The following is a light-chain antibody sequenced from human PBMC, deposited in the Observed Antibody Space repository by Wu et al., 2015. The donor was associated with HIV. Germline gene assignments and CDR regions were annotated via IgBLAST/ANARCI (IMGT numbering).Light chain of an antibody. CDR1: RVLVDG. J-gene: IGKJ2*01. Sequence: QMTPRLLPLCLHLLETESPSLAGPVRVLVDGWSWYQQKPGKAPNLLIYEASVLHSGVPSRFSGSGSGTEFTLTIDSLQPEDFGTFYCQHYDTYPYTFGQGTKLEIK. CDR2: EAS. CDR3: QHYDTYPYT. V-gene: IGKV1-5*03.